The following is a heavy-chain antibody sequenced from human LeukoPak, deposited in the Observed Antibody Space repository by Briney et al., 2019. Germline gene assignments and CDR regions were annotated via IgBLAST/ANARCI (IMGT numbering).Heavy chain of an antibody. CDR3: ARDAPFGSGKTHLDF. V-gene: IGHV3-7*04. J-gene: IGHJ4*02. D-gene: IGHD3-10*01. Sequence: PGGSLRLSCVASASEFTFNRYWMSWVRQAPGKGLEWVANIKYDGSEAYYVDSVKGRFSISRDNARNSLSLQMNSLTIDDTGVYFCARDAPFGSGKTHLDFWGQGTLVSVSS. CDR2: IKYDGSEA. CDR1: EFTFNRYW.